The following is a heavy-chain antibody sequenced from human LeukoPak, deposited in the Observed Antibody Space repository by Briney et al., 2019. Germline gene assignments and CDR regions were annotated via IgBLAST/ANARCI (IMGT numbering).Heavy chain of an antibody. D-gene: IGHD4-17*01. J-gene: IGHJ4*02. CDR3: ASDPPSGYGDYDLPIG. V-gene: IGHV3-30*04. CDR1: GFTFSSYA. CDR2: ISYDGSNK. Sequence: PGRSLRLSCAASGFTFSSYAMHWVRQAPGKGLEWVAVISYDGSNKYYADSVKGRFTISRDNSKNTLYLQMNSLRAEDTAVYYCASDPPSGYGDYDLPIGWGQGTLVTVSS.